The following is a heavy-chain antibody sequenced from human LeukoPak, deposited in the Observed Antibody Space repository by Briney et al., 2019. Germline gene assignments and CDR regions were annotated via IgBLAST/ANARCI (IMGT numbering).Heavy chain of an antibody. Sequence: PGGSLRLSCAASGFTFSSYEMNWVRQAPGKGLEWVSYISSSGSTIYYADSVKGRFTISRDNAKNSLYLQMNSLRAEDTAVYYCARLPYSYGSLGGYWGQGTLVTVSS. J-gene: IGHJ4*02. CDR2: ISSSGSTI. CDR1: GFTFSSYE. D-gene: IGHD5-18*01. CDR3: ARLPYSYGSLGGY. V-gene: IGHV3-48*03.